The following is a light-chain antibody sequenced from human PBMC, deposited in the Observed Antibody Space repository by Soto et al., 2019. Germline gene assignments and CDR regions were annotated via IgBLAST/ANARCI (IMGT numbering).Light chain of an antibody. CDR2: LGS. CDR3: MQALQTPPGT. CDR1: QSLLHSNGYNY. V-gene: IGKV2-28*01. J-gene: IGKJ1*01. Sequence: DIVMTQSPLSLPVTPGEPASTSCRSSQSLLHSNGYNYLDWYLQKPGQSPQLLIYLGSNRASGVPDRFSGSGSGTDFTLKISRVEAADVGVYYCMQALQTPPGTLGQGTKVDIK.